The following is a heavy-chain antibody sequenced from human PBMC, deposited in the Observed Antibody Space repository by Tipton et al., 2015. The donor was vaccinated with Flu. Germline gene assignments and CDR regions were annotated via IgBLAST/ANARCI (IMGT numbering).Heavy chain of an antibody. J-gene: IGHJ4*02. CDR3: ASYSGSYEVDY. Sequence: TLSLTCSVSGGSISSSSYYWGWIRQPPGKGLEWIGSIYYSGSTYYTPSLKSRVTISVDTSKNQFSLKLTSVTAADTAVYYCASYSGSYEVDYWGQGTLVTVSS. D-gene: IGHD1-26*01. CDR1: GGSISSSSYY. CDR2: IYYSGST. V-gene: IGHV4-39*07.